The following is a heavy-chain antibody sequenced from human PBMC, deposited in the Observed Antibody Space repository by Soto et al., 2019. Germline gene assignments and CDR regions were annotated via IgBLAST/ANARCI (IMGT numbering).Heavy chain of an antibody. V-gene: IGHV1-69*04. Sequence: GASVKVSCKASVGTFSSYTISWVRQAPGQGLEWMGRIIPILGIANYAQKFQGRVTITADKSTSTAYMELSSLRSEDTAVYYCARDGSGEQQLALGYWGQGTLVTVSS. CDR1: VGTFSSYT. D-gene: IGHD6-13*01. CDR2: IIPILGIA. J-gene: IGHJ4*02. CDR3: ARDGSGEQQLALGY.